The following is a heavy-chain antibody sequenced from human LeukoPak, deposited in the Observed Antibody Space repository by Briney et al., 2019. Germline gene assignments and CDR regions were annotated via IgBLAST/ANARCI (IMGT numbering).Heavy chain of an antibody. V-gene: IGHV3-74*01. CDR3: VRGAFDI. J-gene: IGHJ3*02. Sequence: PGGSLRLSCAASGFTFSSYWMHWVRQAPGKGLMCVSRVNSDGSSTSYADSVEGRFTISRDNAKNTLYLQMNSLRAEDTAMYYCVRGAFDIWGQGTMVTVSS. CDR2: VNSDGSST. CDR1: GFTFSSYW.